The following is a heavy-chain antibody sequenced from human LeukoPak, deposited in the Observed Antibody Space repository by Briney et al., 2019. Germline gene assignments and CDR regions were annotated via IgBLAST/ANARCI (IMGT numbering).Heavy chain of an antibody. J-gene: IGHJ5*02. CDR2: VNPNSGNT. D-gene: IGHD6-13*01. Sequence: ASVKVSCKASGYTFSSYDINWVRQATGQGLEWMGWVNPNSGNTGYAQKFQGRVTITRNTSISTAYMELSSLRSEDTAVYYCAYRPPKYSSSYGSANWFDPWGQGTLVTVSS. CDR1: GYTFSSYD. V-gene: IGHV1-8*01. CDR3: AYRPPKYSSSYGSANWFDP.